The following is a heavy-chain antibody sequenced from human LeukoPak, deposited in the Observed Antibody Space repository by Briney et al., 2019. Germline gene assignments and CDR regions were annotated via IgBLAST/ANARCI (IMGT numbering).Heavy chain of an antibody. CDR1: GGSFSGYY. V-gene: IGHV4-34*01. CDR2: INHSGST. J-gene: IGHJ3*02. Sequence: SETLSLTCAVYGGSFSGYYWSWIRQPPGKGLGWIGEINHSGSTNYNPSLKSRVTISVDTSKNQFSLKLSPVTAADTAVYYCASGTYYYDSSGYPPAFDIWGQGTMVTVSS. CDR3: ASGTYYYDSSGYPPAFDI. D-gene: IGHD3-22*01.